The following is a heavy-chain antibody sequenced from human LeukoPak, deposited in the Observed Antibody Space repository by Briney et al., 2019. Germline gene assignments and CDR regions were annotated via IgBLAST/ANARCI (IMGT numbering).Heavy chain of an antibody. Sequence: PGGSLRLSCAASGFTVSSNYMTWVRQAPGKGLEWVSVIYSGGSTYYADSVKGRFTISRDNSKNTLSLQMNSLRAEDTAVYYCAREVPDSGGFDPWGQGTLVTVSS. J-gene: IGHJ5*02. CDR3: AREVPDSGGFDP. CDR2: IYSGGST. V-gene: IGHV3-53*01. D-gene: IGHD7-27*01. CDR1: GFTVSSNY.